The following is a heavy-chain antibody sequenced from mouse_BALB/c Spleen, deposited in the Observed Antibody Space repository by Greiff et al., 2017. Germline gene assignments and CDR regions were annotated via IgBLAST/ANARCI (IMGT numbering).Heavy chain of an antibody. Sequence: EVKLVESGGGLVKPGGSLKLSCAASGFTFSSYAMSWVRQTPEKRLEWVASISSGGSTYYPDSVKGRFTISRDNARNILYLQMSSLRSEDTAMYYCARGGVRGAMDYWGEGTSVTISS. CDR1: GFTFSSYA. D-gene: IGHD2-14*01. V-gene: IGHV5-6-5*01. CDR3: ARGGVRGAMDY. J-gene: IGHJ4*01. CDR2: ISSGGST.